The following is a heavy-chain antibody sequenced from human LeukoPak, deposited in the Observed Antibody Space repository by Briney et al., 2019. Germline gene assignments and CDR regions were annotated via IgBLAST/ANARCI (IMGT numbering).Heavy chain of an antibody. D-gene: IGHD4-17*01. Sequence: SETLSLTCAVYGVSFSYYYWSWIRQPPGKGVEWIGEINHSGITNYNPSLKSRVTISADTSKNQFSLKLTSVTAADTAVYYCANPARDFADSGAITWWGQGTLVTVSS. J-gene: IGHJ4*02. CDR1: GVSFSYYY. V-gene: IGHV4-34*01. CDR2: INHSGIT. CDR3: ANPARDFADSGAITW.